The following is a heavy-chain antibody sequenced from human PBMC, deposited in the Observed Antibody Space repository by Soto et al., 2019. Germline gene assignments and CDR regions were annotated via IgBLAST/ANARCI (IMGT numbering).Heavy chain of an antibody. V-gene: IGHV4-61*01. CDR1: GGSVSTGMKY. CDR2: MYKTGET. J-gene: IGHJ6*02. D-gene: IGHD3-10*01. Sequence: SLTCTVSGGSVSTGMKYWGWVRQPPGKALEFIGYMYKTGETLLNSSLKSRVTLSMETSKNQFSLTLSSVTAADTAVYFCMKAHESGDFLGMSVWGPGTTVTVS. CDR3: MKAHESGDFLGMSV.